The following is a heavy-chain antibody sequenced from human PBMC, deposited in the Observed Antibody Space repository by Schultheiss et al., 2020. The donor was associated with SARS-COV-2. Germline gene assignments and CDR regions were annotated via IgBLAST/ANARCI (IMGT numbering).Heavy chain of an antibody. CDR1: GGSISTYY. J-gene: IGHJ4*02. V-gene: IGHV4-59*12. D-gene: IGHD1-26*01. CDR2: IYSSGST. Sequence: SQTLSLTCTVSGGSISTYYWSWIRQPPGKGLEWIGYIYSSGSTNYNPSLKSRVTISVDKSKNQFSLKLSSVTAADTAVYYCARESGRNLCFDYWGQGTLVTVSS. CDR3: ARESGRNLCFDY.